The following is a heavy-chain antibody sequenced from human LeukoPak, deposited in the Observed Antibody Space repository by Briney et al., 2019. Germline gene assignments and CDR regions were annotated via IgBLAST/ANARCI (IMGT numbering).Heavy chain of an antibody. J-gene: IGHJ4*02. D-gene: IGHD6-13*01. Sequence: SETLSLTCTVSGGSISSYYWSWIRQPAGKGLEWIGRIYTSGSTNYNPSLKSRVTMSVDPPKNQFSLKLSSVPAADTAVYYCARGVYIAAAQYGYWGQGTLVTVSS. CDR1: GGSISSYY. CDR3: ARGVYIAAAQYGY. V-gene: IGHV4-4*07. CDR2: IYTSGST.